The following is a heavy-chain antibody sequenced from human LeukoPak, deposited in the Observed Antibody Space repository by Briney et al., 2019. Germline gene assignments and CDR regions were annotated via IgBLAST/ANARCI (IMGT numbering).Heavy chain of an antibody. J-gene: IGHJ4*02. Sequence: PSETQSLTCAVYGGSFSGYYWSWIRQPPGKGLEWIGEINHSGSTNYNPSLKSRVTISVDTSKNQFSLKLSSVTAADTAVYYCARVGATSSDFDYWGQGTLVTVSS. CDR3: ARVGATSSDFDY. V-gene: IGHV4-34*01. CDR1: GGSFSGYY. D-gene: IGHD1-26*01. CDR2: INHSGST.